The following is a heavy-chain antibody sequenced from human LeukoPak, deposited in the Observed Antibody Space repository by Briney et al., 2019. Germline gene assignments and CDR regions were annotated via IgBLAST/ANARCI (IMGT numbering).Heavy chain of an antibody. CDR1: GFTFSSYG. CDR3: ARKFNDYGDPGAFDI. J-gene: IGHJ3*02. Sequence: GGSLRLSCAASGFTFSSYGMHWVRQAPGKGLEWVSSISSSSSYIYYADSVKGRFTISRDNAKNSLYLQMNSLRAEDTAVYYCARKFNDYGDPGAFDIWGQGTMVTVSS. CDR2: ISSSSSYI. V-gene: IGHV3-21*01. D-gene: IGHD4-17*01.